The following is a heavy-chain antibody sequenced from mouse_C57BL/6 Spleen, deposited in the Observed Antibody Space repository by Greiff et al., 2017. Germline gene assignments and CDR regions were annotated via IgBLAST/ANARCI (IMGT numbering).Heavy chain of an antibody. J-gene: IGHJ2*01. CDR2: IDPENGDT. D-gene: IGHD2-3*01. Sequence: EVHLVESGAELVRPGASVKLSCTASGFNIKDDYMHWVKQRPEQGLEWIGWIDPENGDTEYASKFQGKATITADTSSNTAYLQLSSLTSEDTAVYYCTLYDGYYGGGYWGQGTTLTVSS. CDR3: TLYDGYYGGGY. CDR1: GFNIKDDY. V-gene: IGHV14-4*01.